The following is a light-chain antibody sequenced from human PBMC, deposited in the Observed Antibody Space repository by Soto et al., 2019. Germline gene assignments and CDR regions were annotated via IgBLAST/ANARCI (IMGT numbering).Light chain of an antibody. V-gene: IGKV1-39*01. Sequence: DIQMTQSPSSLSASVGDRVTITCPARQSISSYLNWYQQKPGKAPKLLIYAPSSLQSGVPSRFSGSGSGTDCTLTISSLQPEHFATYYCQQSYSTPTCGGGTKVEIK. CDR3: QQSYSTPT. J-gene: IGKJ4*01. CDR2: APS. CDR1: QSISSY.